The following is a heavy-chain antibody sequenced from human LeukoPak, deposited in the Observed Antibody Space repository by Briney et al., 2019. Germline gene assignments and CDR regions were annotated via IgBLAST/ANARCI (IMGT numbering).Heavy chain of an antibody. V-gene: IGHV1-18*01. Sequence: ASVKVSCKASGYTFTSYGISWVRQAPGQGPEWMGWISAYNGNTNYAQKLQGRVTMTTDTSTSTAYMELRSLRSDDTAVYYCARDATHYYDSSGYYFWGQGTLVTVSS. CDR3: ARDATHYYDSSGYYF. CDR1: GYTFTSYG. J-gene: IGHJ4*02. CDR2: ISAYNGNT. D-gene: IGHD3-22*01.